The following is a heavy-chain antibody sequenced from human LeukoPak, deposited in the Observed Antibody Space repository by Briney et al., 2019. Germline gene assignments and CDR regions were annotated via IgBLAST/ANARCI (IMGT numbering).Heavy chain of an antibody. CDR3: AREGYCNSTSCDKPFDY. CDR1: GYTFTSYG. V-gene: IGHV1-18*01. J-gene: IGHJ4*02. CDR2: ISGYNGHT. D-gene: IGHD2-2*01. Sequence: ASAKVSCKASGYTFTSYGITWVRQAPGQGLEWMGWISGYNGHTNYAQKFQGRVTMTTDTSTSTAYMELRSLRSDDTALYYCAREGYCNSTSCDKPFDYWGQGTLVTVSS.